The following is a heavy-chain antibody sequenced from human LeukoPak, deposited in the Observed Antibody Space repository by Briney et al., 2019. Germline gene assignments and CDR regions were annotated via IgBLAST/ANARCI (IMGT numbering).Heavy chain of an antibody. D-gene: IGHD4-11*01. J-gene: IGHJ4*02. V-gene: IGHV1-69*01. CDR3: ARYAYGNNYFDY. CDR1: GGTFSSYA. Sequence: ASVKVSCKASGGTFSSYAISWVRQALGQGLEWMGGIIPIFGTANYAQKFQGRVTITADESTSTAYMELSSLRSEDTAVYYCARYAYGNNYFDYWGQGTLVTVSS. CDR2: IIPIFGTA.